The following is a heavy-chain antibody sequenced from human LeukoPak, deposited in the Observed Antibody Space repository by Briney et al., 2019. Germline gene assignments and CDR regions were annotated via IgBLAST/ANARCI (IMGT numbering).Heavy chain of an antibody. Sequence: ASVKVSCRASGYTFTSYGISWVRQAPGQGLEWMGWISAYNGNTNYVQKLQGRVTMTTDTSTSTAYMELRSLRSDDTAVYYCAKTFKRWLQLGWFDPWGQGTLVTVSS. CDR2: ISAYNGNT. CDR1: GYTFTSYG. CDR3: AKTFKRWLQLGWFDP. J-gene: IGHJ5*02. D-gene: IGHD5-24*01. V-gene: IGHV1-18*01.